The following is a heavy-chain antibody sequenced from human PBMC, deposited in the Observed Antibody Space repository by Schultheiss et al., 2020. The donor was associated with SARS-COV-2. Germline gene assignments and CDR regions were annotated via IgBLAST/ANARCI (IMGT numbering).Heavy chain of an antibody. CDR1: GFTFSSYG. D-gene: IGHD1-26*01. V-gene: IGHV3-33*08. J-gene: IGHJ4*02. Sequence: GGSLRLSCAASGFTFSSYGMHWVRQAPGKGLEWVAVIWYDGSNKYYADSVKGRFTISRDNSKNTLYLQMNSLRAEDTAVYYCARDGDSGSYSPAFDYWGQGTLVTVSS. CDR3: ARDGDSGSYSPAFDY. CDR2: IWYDGSNK.